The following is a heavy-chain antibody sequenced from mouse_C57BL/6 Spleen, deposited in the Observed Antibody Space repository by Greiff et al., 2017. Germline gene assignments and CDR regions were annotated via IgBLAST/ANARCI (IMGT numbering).Heavy chain of an antibody. CDR1: GFNIKNTY. Sequence: VQLKESVAELVRPGASVKLSCTASGFNIKNTYMHWVKQRPEQGLEWIGRIDPANGNTKYAPKFQGKATITADTSSNTAYLQLSSLPSEDTAIYYCARCDGYYSAWFAYWGQGTLVTVSA. D-gene: IGHD2-3*01. V-gene: IGHV14-3*01. CDR2: IDPANGNT. J-gene: IGHJ3*01. CDR3: ARCDGYYSAWFAY.